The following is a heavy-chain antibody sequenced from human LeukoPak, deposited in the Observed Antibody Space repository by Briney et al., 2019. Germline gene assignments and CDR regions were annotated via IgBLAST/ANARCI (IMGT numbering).Heavy chain of an antibody. V-gene: IGHV4-34*01. Sequence: SETLSLTCAVYGGSFSGYYWSWIRQPPGKGLEWIGEINHSGSTNYNPSLKSRVTISVDTSKNQFSLKLSSVTAADTAVYYCARGRAARHFDYWGQGTLVTVS. CDR2: INHSGST. CDR1: GGSFSGYY. D-gene: IGHD6-6*01. CDR3: ARGRAARHFDY. J-gene: IGHJ4*02.